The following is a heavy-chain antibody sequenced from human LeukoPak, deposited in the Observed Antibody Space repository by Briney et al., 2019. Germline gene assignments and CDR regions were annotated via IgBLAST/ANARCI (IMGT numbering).Heavy chain of an antibody. CDR1: GFTFSRYS. Sequence: GGSLRLSCAASGFTFSRYSMNWVRQAPGKGLEWVSSISSGSSFMYYADSVKGRFTISRDNAKNSLYLQMNSLRAKDTALYYCARDGSSSGCELDYWGQGTLVTVSS. D-gene: IGHD6-19*01. J-gene: IGHJ4*02. V-gene: IGHV3-21*01. CDR3: ARDGSSSGCELDY. CDR2: ISSGSSFM.